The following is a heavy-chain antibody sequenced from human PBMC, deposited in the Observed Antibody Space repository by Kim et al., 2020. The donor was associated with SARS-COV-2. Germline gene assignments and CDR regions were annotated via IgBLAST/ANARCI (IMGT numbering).Heavy chain of an antibody. D-gene: IGHD3-10*01. V-gene: IGHV3-11*06. CDR3: ASFYGSGGVGY. CDR1: GFTFSDYY. J-gene: IGHJ4*02. CDR2: ISSSSSYT. Sequence: GGSLRLSCAASGFTFSDYYMSWIRQAPGKGLEWVSYISSSSSYTNYADSVKGRFTISRDNAKNSLYLQMNSLRAEDTAVYYCASFYGSGGVGYWGQGTLVTVSS.